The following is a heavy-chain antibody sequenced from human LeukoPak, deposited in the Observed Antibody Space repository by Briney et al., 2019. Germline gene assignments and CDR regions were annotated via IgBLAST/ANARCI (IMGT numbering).Heavy chain of an antibody. CDR2: ITPIIDSA. Sequence: ASVKVSCKASGGTLNSHTFSWVRQAPGQGLEWMGRITPIIDSAKYAQNFQDRVSITADKSTSTVYLELSSLRSEDTAVYFCARVNLRGSQYNWFDPWGQGTLVTVSS. J-gene: IGHJ5*02. CDR3: ARVNLRGSQYNWFDP. V-gene: IGHV1-69*08. D-gene: IGHD1-26*01. CDR1: GGTLNSHT.